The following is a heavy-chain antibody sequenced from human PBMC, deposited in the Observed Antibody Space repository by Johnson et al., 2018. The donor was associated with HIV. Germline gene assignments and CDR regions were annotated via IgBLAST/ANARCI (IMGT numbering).Heavy chain of an antibody. V-gene: IGHV3-30*04. CDR1: RFTFSSYA. Sequence: QVQLVESGGGVVQPGRSLRLSCAASRFTFSSYAMHWVRQATGQGLAWVAVISYDGSNKYYADAVKGRFTISRDNSKNTLYLQMNSLRAEDTAVYYCAKMALGDVDAFDIWGQGTMVTVSS. CDR3: AKMALGDVDAFDI. D-gene: IGHD2-21*02. CDR2: ISYDGSNK. J-gene: IGHJ3*02.